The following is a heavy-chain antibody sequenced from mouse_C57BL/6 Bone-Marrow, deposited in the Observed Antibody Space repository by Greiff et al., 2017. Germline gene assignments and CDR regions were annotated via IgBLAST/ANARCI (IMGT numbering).Heavy chain of an antibody. Sequence: EVQLQQSGAELVRPGASVKLSCTASGFNIKDYYMHWVQQRPEQGLEWIGRIDPEDGDTEYAPKFQGKATMTAYTSSNPAYRQLSSLTSEDTAVYYCTTKDYDGRFDYWGQGTTLTVSS. CDR1: GFNIKDYY. CDR3: TTKDYDGRFDY. CDR2: IDPEDGDT. D-gene: IGHD1-1*01. V-gene: IGHV14-1*01. J-gene: IGHJ2*01.